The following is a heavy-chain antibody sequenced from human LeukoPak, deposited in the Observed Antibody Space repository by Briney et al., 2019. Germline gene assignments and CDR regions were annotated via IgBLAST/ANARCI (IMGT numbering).Heavy chain of an antibody. J-gene: IGHJ6*02. CDR2: IIPIFGIA. CDR3: ARDLGEGVDTAMAPYYYYGMDV. V-gene: IGHV1-69*04. CDR1: GGTFSSYA. Sequence: GSSVKVSCKASGGTFSSYAISWVRQAPGQGLEWMGRIIPIFGIANYAQKFQGRVTITADKSTSTAYMELSSLGSEDTAVYYCARDLGEGVDTAMAPYYYYGMDVWGQGTTVTVSS. D-gene: IGHD5-18*01.